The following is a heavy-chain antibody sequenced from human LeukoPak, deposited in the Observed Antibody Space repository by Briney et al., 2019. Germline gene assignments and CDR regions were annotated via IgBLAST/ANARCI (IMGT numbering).Heavy chain of an antibody. J-gene: IGHJ4*01. CDR1: GFTFSSYS. CDR2: ISSSSSTI. V-gene: IGHV3-48*01. D-gene: IGHD5-24*01. Sequence: GGSLRLSCAASGFTFSSYSMNWVRQAPGKGLEWVSYISSSSSTIYYADSVKGRFTISRDNAKNSLYLQMNSLRAEDTAVCYCARDRMATIYYFDYWGHGTLVTVSS. CDR3: ARDRMATIYYFDY.